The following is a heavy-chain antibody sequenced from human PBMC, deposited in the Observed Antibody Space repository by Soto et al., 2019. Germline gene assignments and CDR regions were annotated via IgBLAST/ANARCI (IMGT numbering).Heavy chain of an antibody. Sequence: EVQLIESGGALVQPGRSLRLSCTASGFRFDDYAMHWVRQAPGKGLEWVSDISWNSGSIGYADSVKGRFTISRDNANNSLFLQMNSLRAEDTALYYCAKDRRGSAYGGFDYWGQGTLVTVSS. D-gene: IGHD5-12*01. J-gene: IGHJ4*02. CDR1: GFRFDDYA. CDR2: ISWNSGSI. V-gene: IGHV3-9*01. CDR3: AKDRRGSAYGGFDY.